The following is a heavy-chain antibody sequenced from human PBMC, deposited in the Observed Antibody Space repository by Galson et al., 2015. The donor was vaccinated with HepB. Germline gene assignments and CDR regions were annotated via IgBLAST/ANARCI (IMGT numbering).Heavy chain of an antibody. Sequence: QSGAEVKKPGESLRISCKGSGYSFARYWISWVRQMPGKGLEWIGKIDPNDGYTNYSPSFQGHVTISADRSISTAYLQWNSLKASDTAMYYCARDTATQYYYDTTGSLLGYWGQGTLVTVSS. CDR3: ARDTATQYYYDTTGSLLGY. CDR2: IDPNDGYT. J-gene: IGHJ4*02. CDR1: GYSFARYW. V-gene: IGHV5-10-1*01. D-gene: IGHD3-22*01.